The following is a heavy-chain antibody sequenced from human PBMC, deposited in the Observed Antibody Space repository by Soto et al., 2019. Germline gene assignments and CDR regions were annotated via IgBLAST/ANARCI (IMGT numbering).Heavy chain of an antibody. CDR1: GGTFSSYA. D-gene: IGHD4-4*01. CDR2: IIPIFGTA. CDR3: ASGAHRSTVPMNSQLRPFDY. Sequence: QVQLVQSGAEVKKPGSSVKVSCKASGGTFSSYAIRWVRQAPGQGLEWMGGIIPIFGTANYAQKFQGRVTITADESTSTAYMELSSLRSEDTAVYDCASGAHRSTVPMNSQLRPFDYWGQGTLVTVSS. V-gene: IGHV1-69*01. J-gene: IGHJ4*02.